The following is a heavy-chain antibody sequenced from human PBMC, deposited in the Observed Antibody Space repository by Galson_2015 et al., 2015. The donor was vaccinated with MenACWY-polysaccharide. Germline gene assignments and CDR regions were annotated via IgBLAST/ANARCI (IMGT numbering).Heavy chain of an antibody. D-gene: IGHD1-26*01. CDR3: VRQHHKWQPTAPDAFDI. J-gene: IGHJ3*02. V-gene: IGHV6-1*01. Sequence: CAISGDSVSSDSVAWNWVRQSPSRGLEWLGRTFHESTWSNNYAESVKSRITINPDTSKNQVSLQLSSVSPEDTAVYYCVRQHHKWQPTAPDAFDIWGQGTMVTVSS. CDR2: TFHESTWSN. CDR1: GDSVSSDSVA.